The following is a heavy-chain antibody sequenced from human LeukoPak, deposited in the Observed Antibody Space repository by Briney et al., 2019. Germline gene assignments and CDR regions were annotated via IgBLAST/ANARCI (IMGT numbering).Heavy chain of an antibody. CDR3: ARGPYCSGGSCYARTFDY. CDR1: GGSFSGYY. Sequence: PSETLSLTCAVYGGSFSGYYWSWIRQPPGKGLEWIGEINHSGSTNYNPSLKSRVTISVDTSKNQFSLKLSSVTAADTAVYHCARGPYCSGGSCYARTFDYWGQGTLVTVSS. D-gene: IGHD2-15*01. V-gene: IGHV4-34*01. J-gene: IGHJ4*02. CDR2: INHSGST.